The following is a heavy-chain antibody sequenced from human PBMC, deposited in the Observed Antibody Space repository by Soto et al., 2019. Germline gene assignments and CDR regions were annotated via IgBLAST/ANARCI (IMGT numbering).Heavy chain of an antibody. Sequence: GGSLRLSCAASGFTFSSYGMHWVRQAPGKGLEWVAIISYDGSNKNHAESVKGRFTISRDNSKNTLYLQMNSLRAEDTAVYYCTKDSRYSSSSYSHYLYYGMDVWGQGTTVTVSS. V-gene: IGHV3-30*18. J-gene: IGHJ6*01. CDR1: GFTFSSYG. D-gene: IGHD6-13*01. CDR3: TKDSRYSSSSYSHYLYYGMDV. CDR2: ISYDGSNK.